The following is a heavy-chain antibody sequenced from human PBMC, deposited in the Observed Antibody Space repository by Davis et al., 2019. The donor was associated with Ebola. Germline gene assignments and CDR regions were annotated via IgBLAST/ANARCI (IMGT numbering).Heavy chain of an antibody. Sequence: GESLKISCVASGFTFSSYTMNWVRQAPGKGLEWVSSISSRSESIPYADSVKGRFTISRDNAKNSLYLQMNSLRAEDTAVYYCARGSPWPYYYYGMDVWGQGTTVTVSS. J-gene: IGHJ6*02. CDR1: GFTFSSYT. V-gene: IGHV3-21*01. D-gene: IGHD2-15*01. CDR2: ISSRSESI. CDR3: ARGSPWPYYYYGMDV.